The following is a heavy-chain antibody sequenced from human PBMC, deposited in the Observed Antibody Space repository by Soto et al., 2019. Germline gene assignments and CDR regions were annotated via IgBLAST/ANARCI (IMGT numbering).Heavy chain of an antibody. V-gene: IGHV1-69*06. CDR1: GGTFSNYA. CDR3: SRSPNSLNNWFDP. J-gene: IGHJ5*02. Sequence: QIHLVQSGAEVKKPGSSVNISCKASGGTFSNYAISWVRQAPGQGLEWMGGLTPIFDTTNYAQKFQGRLTITADTSTSTSYMELSGLRSDDTAIDFCSRSPNSLNNWFDPWGQETWVTVSS. CDR2: LTPIFDTT.